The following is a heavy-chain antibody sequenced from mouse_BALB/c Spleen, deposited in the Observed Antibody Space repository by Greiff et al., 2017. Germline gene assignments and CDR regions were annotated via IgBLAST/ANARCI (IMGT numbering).Heavy chain of an antibody. CDR1: GFTFSSYA. CDR2: ISSGGSYT. V-gene: IGHV5-9-4*01. Sequence: VKLMESGGGLVKPGGSLKLSCAASGFTFSSYAMSWVRQSPEKRLEWVAEISSGGSYTYYPDTVTGRFTISRDNAKNTLYLEMSSLRSEDTAMYYCARVSSYAMDYWGQGTSVTVSS. J-gene: IGHJ4*01. CDR3: ARVSSYAMDY.